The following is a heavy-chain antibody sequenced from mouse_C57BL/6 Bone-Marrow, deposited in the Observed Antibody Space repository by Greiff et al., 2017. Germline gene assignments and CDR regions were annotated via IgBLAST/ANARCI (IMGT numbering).Heavy chain of an antibody. J-gene: IGHJ4*01. Sequence: QVQLQQPGAELVKPGASVKMSCKASGYTFTSYWITWVKQRPGQGLEWIGDIYPGRGSTNYNEKFKSKATLTVDTSSSTAYMQLSSLTSEDSAVYYCARSYYDYDDAMDYWGQGTSVTVSS. CDR1: GYTFTSYW. D-gene: IGHD2-4*01. V-gene: IGHV1-55*01. CDR2: IYPGRGST. CDR3: ARSYYDYDDAMDY.